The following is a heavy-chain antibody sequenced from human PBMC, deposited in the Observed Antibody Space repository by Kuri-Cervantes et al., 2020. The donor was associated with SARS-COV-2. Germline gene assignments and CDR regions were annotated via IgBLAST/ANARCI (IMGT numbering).Heavy chain of an antibody. D-gene: IGHD3-10*01. CDR1: GFTFSSYA. CDR3: ASLPHYYGSGSYYNPLFDY. J-gene: IGHJ4*02. CDR2: IYSGGSST. V-gene: IGHV3-23*03. Sequence: GESLKISCAASGFTFSSYAMSWVRQAPGKGLEWVSVIYSGGSSTYYADSVKGRFTISRDNAKNSLYLQMNSLRAEDTAVYYCASLPHYYGSGSYYNPLFDYWGQGTLVTVSS.